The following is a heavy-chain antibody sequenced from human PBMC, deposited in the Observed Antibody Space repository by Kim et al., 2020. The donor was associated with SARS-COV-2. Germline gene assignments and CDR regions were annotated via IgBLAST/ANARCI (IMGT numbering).Heavy chain of an antibody. J-gene: IGHJ4*02. CDR1: GFTVSSNY. CDR2: IYSGGST. CDR3: ARVTSSWNSSV. V-gene: IGHV3-66*02. Sequence: GGSLRLSCAASGFTVSSNYMSWVRQAPGKGLEWVSVIYSGGSTYYADSVKGRFTISRDNSKNTLYLQMNSLRAEDTAVYYCARVTSSWNSSVWGQGTLVTVSS. D-gene: IGHD6-13*01.